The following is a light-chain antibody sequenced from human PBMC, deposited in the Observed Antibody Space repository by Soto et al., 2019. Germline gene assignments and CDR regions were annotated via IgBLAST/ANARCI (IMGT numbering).Light chain of an antibody. Sequence: MELTQSPDTLSLSPLKRATLSCRASHIITNTYLACYQQKPGQAPRLLVDDASAWGVGFPARFNGGGSGTEFTLSIFSLLSGDFALCLCQQFHYWPLSFGGG. CDR2: DAS. CDR3: QQFHYWPLS. V-gene: IGKV3-15*01. CDR1: HIITNTY. J-gene: IGKJ4*01.